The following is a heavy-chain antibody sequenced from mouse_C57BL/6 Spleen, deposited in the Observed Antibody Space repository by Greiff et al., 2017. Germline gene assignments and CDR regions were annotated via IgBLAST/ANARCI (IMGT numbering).Heavy chain of an antibody. CDR2: INPNYGGT. D-gene: IGHD1-1*01. V-gene: IGHV1-22*01. CDR1: GYTFTDYN. Sequence: VQLKQSGPELVKPGASVKMSCKASGYTFTDYNMHWVKQSHGKSLEWIGYINPNYGGTSYNQKFKGKATVTGNKSSSTAYMELRSLTSEESAVYYCARGNYYGGYFDVWGTGTTVTVSS. J-gene: IGHJ1*03. CDR3: ARGNYYGGYFDV.